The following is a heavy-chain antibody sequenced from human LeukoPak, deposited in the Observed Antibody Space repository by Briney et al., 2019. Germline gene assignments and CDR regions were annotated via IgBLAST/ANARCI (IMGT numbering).Heavy chain of an antibody. Sequence: PLASVKVSCKASGGTFSSYAISWVRQAPGQGLEWMGGIIPMFGTANYAQKFQGRVTITTGESTSTAYMELSSLRSEDTAVYYCAGRRLASGLDPWGQGTQVTVSS. D-gene: IGHD3-3*02. CDR1: GGTFSSYA. CDR3: AGRRLASGLDP. CDR2: IIPMFGTA. J-gene: IGHJ5*02. V-gene: IGHV1-69*05.